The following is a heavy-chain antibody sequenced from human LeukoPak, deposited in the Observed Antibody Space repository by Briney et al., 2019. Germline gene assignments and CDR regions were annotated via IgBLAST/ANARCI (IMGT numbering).Heavy chain of an antibody. Sequence: GESLKISCKGSGYTFTSYWIGWARQMSGKGLEWMGIIYPGDSDTKYSPSFQGQVTISADKSISTAYLQWSSLKASDTAMYYCARREGYYDSSGYHVAFDIWGQGTMVTVSS. D-gene: IGHD3-22*01. CDR1: GYTFTSYW. J-gene: IGHJ3*02. CDR3: ARREGYYDSSGYHVAFDI. CDR2: IYPGDSDT. V-gene: IGHV5-51*01.